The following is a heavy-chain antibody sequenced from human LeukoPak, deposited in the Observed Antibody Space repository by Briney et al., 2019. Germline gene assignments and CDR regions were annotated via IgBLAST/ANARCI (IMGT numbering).Heavy chain of an antibody. CDR3: AKDGSSSWYTYYYYMDV. V-gene: IGHV3-30*18. Sequence: GGSLRLSCAASGFTFSSYGMHWVRQAPGKGLEWVAVISYDGSNKYYADSVKGRFTISRDNSKNTLYLQMNSLRAEDTAVYYCAKDGSSSWYTYYYYMDVWGKGTTVTVSS. CDR1: GFTFSSYG. CDR2: ISYDGSNK. J-gene: IGHJ6*03. D-gene: IGHD6-13*01.